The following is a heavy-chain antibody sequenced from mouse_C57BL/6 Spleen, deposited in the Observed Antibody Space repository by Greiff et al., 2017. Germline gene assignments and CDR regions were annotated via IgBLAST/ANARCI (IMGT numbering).Heavy chain of an antibody. J-gene: IGHJ3*01. CDR3: ATSNPRQGFAY. CDR2: INYDGSST. CDR1: GFTFSDYY. V-gene: IGHV5-16*01. D-gene: IGHD3-2*01. Sequence: EVMLVESEGGLVQPGSSMKLSCTASGFTFSDYYMAWVRQVPEKGLEWVANINYDGSSTYYLDSLKSRFIISRDNAKNILYLQMSSLKSEDTATYYCATSNPRQGFAYWGQGTLVTVSA.